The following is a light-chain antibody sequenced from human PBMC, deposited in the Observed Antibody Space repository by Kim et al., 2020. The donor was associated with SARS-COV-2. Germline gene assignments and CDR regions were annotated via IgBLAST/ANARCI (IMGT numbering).Light chain of an antibody. V-gene: IGKV1-5*03. Sequence: DIQMTQSPSTLSAFVGDRVTMTCRASQSVDGWLAWYQQKPGKAPRLLIYQASKLASGVPSRFRGSGSGTDFTLTVSNLQSDDSAVYYCKQYETYWTFGPGTKVDIK. J-gene: IGKJ1*01. CDR3: KQYETYWT. CDR2: QAS. CDR1: QSVDGW.